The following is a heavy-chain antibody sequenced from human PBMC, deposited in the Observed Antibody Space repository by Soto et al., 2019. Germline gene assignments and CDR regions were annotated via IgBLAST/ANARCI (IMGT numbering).Heavy chain of an antibody. CDR3: AKGADDYGDYFYAFDI. J-gene: IGHJ3*02. D-gene: IGHD4-17*01. CDR1: GFTFSSYG. CDR2: ISYDGSNK. V-gene: IGHV3-30*18. Sequence: GGSLRLSCAASGFTFSSYGMHWVRQAPGKGLEWVAVISYDGSNKYYADSVKGRFTISRDNSKNTLYLQMNSLRAEDTAVYYCAKGADDYGDYFYAFDIWGQGTMVTVSS.